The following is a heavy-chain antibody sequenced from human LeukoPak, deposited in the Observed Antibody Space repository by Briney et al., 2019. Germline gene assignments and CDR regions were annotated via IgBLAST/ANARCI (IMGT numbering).Heavy chain of an antibody. CDR3: ARDLASIVRSNMDV. V-gene: IGHV3-21*01. Sequence: GGSLRLSCAASGFSFSYYSMNWVRQAPGKGLEWVSSISSSSSYIYYADSVKGRFTISRDNAKNSLYLQMNSLRAEDTAVYYCARDLASIVRSNMDVWGKGTTVTVSS. CDR2: ISSSSSYI. J-gene: IGHJ6*03. CDR1: GFSFSYYS. D-gene: IGHD3-16*02.